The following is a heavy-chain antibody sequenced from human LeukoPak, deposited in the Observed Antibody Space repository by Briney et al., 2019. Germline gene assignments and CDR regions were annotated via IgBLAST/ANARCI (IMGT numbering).Heavy chain of an antibody. Sequence: GGSLRLSCAASGFTFSSYAMSWVRQAPGKGLEWVSAISGSGGSTYYADSVKGRFTISRDNSKNTLYLQMNSLRAEDTAVYYCAKYEGDYDFWSSYYTGSLYGYWGQGTLVTVSS. CDR3: AKYEGDYDFWSSYYTGSLYGY. V-gene: IGHV3-23*01. D-gene: IGHD3-3*01. CDR1: GFTFSSYA. J-gene: IGHJ4*02. CDR2: ISGSGGST.